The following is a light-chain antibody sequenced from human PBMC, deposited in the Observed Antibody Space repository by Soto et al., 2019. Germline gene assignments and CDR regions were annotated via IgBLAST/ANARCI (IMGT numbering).Light chain of an antibody. CDR1: SSDIGAYNY. Sequence: QSVLTQPASVSGSPGQSITLSCTGTSSDIGAYNYVSWYQQHPGKAPKLMIYDVNIRPSGVSNRFSGSKSGNTASLTISGLQAEDEADYYCTSWTTSTTMIFGGGTQLTVL. CDR2: DVN. J-gene: IGLJ7*01. CDR3: TSWTTSTTMI. V-gene: IGLV2-14*03.